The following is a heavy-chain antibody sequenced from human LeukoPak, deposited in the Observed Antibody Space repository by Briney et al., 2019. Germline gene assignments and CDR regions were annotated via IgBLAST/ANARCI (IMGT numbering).Heavy chain of an antibody. J-gene: IGHJ6*03. V-gene: IGHV4-39*01. Sequence: PSETLSLTCTVSGGSISSYYWSWIRQPPGKGLEWIGSIYYSGSTYYNPSLKSRVTISVDTSKNQFSLKLSSVTAADTAVYYCARQTFRSSSRRPLYYTDVWGKGTTVTISS. CDR2: IYYSGST. D-gene: IGHD6-13*01. CDR1: GGSISSYY. CDR3: ARQTFRSSSRRPLYYTDV.